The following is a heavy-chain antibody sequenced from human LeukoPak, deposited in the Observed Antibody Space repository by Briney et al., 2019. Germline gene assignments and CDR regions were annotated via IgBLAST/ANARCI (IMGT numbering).Heavy chain of an antibody. Sequence: GESLKISCKAFGYSFTSYWIGCLRQMPGKGLEWMGIIYPGDSDTRYSLSFQGQVTISADKSISTAYLQWSSLKASDTAMYYCARHGSYYDSSGYHLGYWGQGTLVTVSS. CDR2: IYPGDSDT. D-gene: IGHD3-22*01. CDR1: GYSFTSYW. V-gene: IGHV5-51*01. J-gene: IGHJ4*02. CDR3: ARHGSYYDSSGYHLGY.